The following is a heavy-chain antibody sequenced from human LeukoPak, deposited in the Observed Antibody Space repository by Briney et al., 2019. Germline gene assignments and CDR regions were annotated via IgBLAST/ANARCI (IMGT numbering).Heavy chain of an antibody. CDR1: GFTFSSYG. Sequence: GGSLRLSCAASGFTFSSYGMHWVRQAPGKGLEWVAVISYDGSNKYYADSVKGRFTISRDNSKNTLYLQMNSLRAENTAVYYCAKDADDSSGYYYPDYWGQGTLVTVSS. J-gene: IGHJ4*02. CDR2: ISYDGSNK. V-gene: IGHV3-30*18. D-gene: IGHD3-22*01. CDR3: AKDADDSSGYYYPDY.